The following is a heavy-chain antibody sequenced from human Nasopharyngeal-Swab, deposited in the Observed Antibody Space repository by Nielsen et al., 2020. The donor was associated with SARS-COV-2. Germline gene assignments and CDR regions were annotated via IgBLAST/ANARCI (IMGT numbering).Heavy chain of an antibody. D-gene: IGHD5-24*01. Sequence: RQAPGKGLEWIGTVFSSGSTYNPSLKSRVTISVDTSKNQFSLKLSSVTAADTAVYYCARVVWLQSHYYFDYWGQGTRVTVSS. CDR3: ARVVWLQSHYYFDY. J-gene: IGHJ4*02. CDR2: VFSSGST. V-gene: IGHV4-39*07.